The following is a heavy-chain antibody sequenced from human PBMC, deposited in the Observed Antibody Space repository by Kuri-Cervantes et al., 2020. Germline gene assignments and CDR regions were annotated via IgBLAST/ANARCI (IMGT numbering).Heavy chain of an antibody. CDR1: GFTFSSYS. CDR3: ARELAVAGFDY. V-gene: IGHV3-48*04. D-gene: IGHD6-19*01. J-gene: IGHJ4*02. CDR2: ISSSSSTI. Sequence: GGSLRLSCAASGFTFSSYSMNWVRQAPGKGLEWVSYISSSSSTIYYADSVNGRFTISRDNAKNSLYLQMNSLRAEDTAVYYCARELAVAGFDYWGQGTLVTVSS.